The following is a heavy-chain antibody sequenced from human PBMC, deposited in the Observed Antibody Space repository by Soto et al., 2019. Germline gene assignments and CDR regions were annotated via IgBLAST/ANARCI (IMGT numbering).Heavy chain of an antibody. CDR3: ATLIRFLEWLSPFDY. J-gene: IGHJ4*02. Sequence: EVQLVESGGGLVQPGGSLRLSCAASGFTFSSYWMSWVRQAPGKGLEWVANIKQDGSEKYYVDSVKGRFTISRDNAKNSLYLQMNSLRAEDTAVYYCATLIRFLEWLSPFDYWGQGTLVTGSS. CDR2: IKQDGSEK. CDR1: GFTFSSYW. V-gene: IGHV3-7*05. D-gene: IGHD3-3*01.